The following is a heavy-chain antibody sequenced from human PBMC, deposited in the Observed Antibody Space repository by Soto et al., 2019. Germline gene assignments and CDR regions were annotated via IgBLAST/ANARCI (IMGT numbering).Heavy chain of an antibody. J-gene: IGHJ5*02. CDR3: ARDRGGGFDP. Sequence: QVQLQESGPGPVKPSETLSLTCTVSGGSISSYYWSWIRQPPGKGLEWIGYIYYSGSTNYNPSLKSRVTISVDTSKNQFSLKLSSVTAADTAVYYCARDRGGGFDPWGQGTLVTVSS. D-gene: IGHD3-10*01. CDR1: GGSISSYY. CDR2: IYYSGST. V-gene: IGHV4-59*01.